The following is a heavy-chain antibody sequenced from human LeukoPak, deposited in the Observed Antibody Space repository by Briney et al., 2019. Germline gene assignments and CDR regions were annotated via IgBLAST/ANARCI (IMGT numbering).Heavy chain of an antibody. CDR3: ATPKGGSGSHRAPLEY. Sequence: GGSLRLSCAASGFTFSSYAMHWVRQAPGKGLEWVAIISDDGSNEYYADSVKGRFTISRDNSKNTLYLQMNSLRAEDTAVYYCATPKGGSGSHRAPLEYWGQGTLVTVSS. CDR1: GFTFSSYA. CDR2: ISDDGSNE. V-gene: IGHV3-30-3*01. J-gene: IGHJ4*02. D-gene: IGHD3-10*01.